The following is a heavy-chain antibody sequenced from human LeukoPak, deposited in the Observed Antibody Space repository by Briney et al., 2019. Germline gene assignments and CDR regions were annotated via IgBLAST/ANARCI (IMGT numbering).Heavy chain of an antibody. CDR2: ISGSGGST. Sequence: GGSLRLSCTASGFTFSSLAMTWVRQAPGKGLEWVSAISGSGGSTYYADSVKGRFTISRDNSKNTLYLQMNSLRAEDTAVYYCAKEASSGYYFDYWGQGTLVTVSS. D-gene: IGHD3-22*01. CDR1: GFTFSSLA. V-gene: IGHV3-23*01. J-gene: IGHJ4*02. CDR3: AKEASSGYYFDY.